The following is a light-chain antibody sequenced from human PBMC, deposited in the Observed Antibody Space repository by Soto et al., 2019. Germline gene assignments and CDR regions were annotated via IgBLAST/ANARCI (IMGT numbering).Light chain of an antibody. V-gene: IGKV3-15*01. Sequence: IVMTQSPATLSVSPGERATLSCRASQSINSNLAWYQQKPGQAPRLLMFRASIRATGFPARFSGSGFGTEFNITISSLQSEDSAIYYCQQYNNWPRATFGGGTKVEIK. J-gene: IGKJ4*01. CDR1: QSINSN. CDR2: RAS. CDR3: QQYNNWPRAT.